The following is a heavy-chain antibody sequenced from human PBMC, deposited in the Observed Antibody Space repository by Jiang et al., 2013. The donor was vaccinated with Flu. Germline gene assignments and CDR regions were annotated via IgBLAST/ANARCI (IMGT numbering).Heavy chain of an antibody. J-gene: IGHJ4*02. D-gene: IGHD6-6*01. CDR1: GYTFTGYY. V-gene: IGHV1-2*02. CDR3: ARDTTPYTSSPFDY. Sequence: GAEVKKPGASVKVSCKASGYTFTGYYMHWVRQAPGQGLEWMGWINPNSGDTNYAQNFQGRVTMTRDTSIITAYMELSRLRADDTAVYYCARDTTPYTSSPFDYWGQGTLVTVSS. CDR2: INPNSGDT.